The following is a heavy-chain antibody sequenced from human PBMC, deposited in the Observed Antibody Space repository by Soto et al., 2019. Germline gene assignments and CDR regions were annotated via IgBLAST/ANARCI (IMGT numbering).Heavy chain of an antibody. V-gene: IGHV3-23*01. CDR1: GFTFSTYA. D-gene: IGHD1-1*01. CDR2: ISASGGST. J-gene: IGHJ6*02. Sequence: EVQLLESGGGLVQPGGSLRLSCAASGFTFSTYAMSWVRQAPGKGLEWVSVISASGGSTFYADSVKGRFTVSRDNSRNTLYLQVISLRVEDTAVYYCAKDLRSSTNYAYGMDVWGQGTTVTVSS. CDR3: AKDLRSSTNYAYGMDV.